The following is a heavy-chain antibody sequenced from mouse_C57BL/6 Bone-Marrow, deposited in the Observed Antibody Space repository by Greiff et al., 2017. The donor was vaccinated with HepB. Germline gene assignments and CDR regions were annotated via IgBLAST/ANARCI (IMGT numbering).Heavy chain of an antibody. CDR1: GFTFSSYA. D-gene: IGHD1-1*01. J-gene: IGHJ3*01. CDR2: ISSGGAYI. CDR3: TRGGYYGTWFAY. V-gene: IGHV5-9-1*02. Sequence: EVMLVESGEVLVKPGGSLKLSCAASGFTFSSYAMSWVRQTPEKRLEWVAYISSGGAYIYYADTVKGRFTISRDNARNTLYLQMSSLKSEDTARYYCTRGGYYGTWFAYWGQGTLVTVSA.